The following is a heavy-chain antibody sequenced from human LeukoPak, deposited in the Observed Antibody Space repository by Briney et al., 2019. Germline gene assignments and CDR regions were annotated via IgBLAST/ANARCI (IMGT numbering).Heavy chain of an antibody. CDR2: INHSGST. D-gene: IGHD4-17*01. V-gene: IGHV4-34*01. Sequence: PSETLSLTCAVYGGSFSGYYWSWIRHPPGKGLEWIGEINHSGSTNYNPSLKSRVTISVDTSKNQFSLKLSSVTAADTAVYYCARGGYGDYGWFDPWGQGTLVTVSS. J-gene: IGHJ5*02. CDR3: ARGGYGDYGWFDP. CDR1: GGSFSGYY.